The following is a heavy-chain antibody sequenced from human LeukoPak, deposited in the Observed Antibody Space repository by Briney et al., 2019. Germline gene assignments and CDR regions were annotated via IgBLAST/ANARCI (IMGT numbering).Heavy chain of an antibody. Sequence: KPSETLSLTCTVSGGSISSSRYHWSWIRQPPGKGLEWIGYIYYSGSTNYNLSLKSRVTISVDTSKNQFSLKLSSVTAADTAVYYCARGGGYYYDSSGYHFDYWGQGTLVTVSS. CDR1: GGSISSSRYH. J-gene: IGHJ4*02. D-gene: IGHD3-22*01. CDR3: ARGGGYYYDSSGYHFDY. CDR2: IYYSGST. V-gene: IGHV4-61*01.